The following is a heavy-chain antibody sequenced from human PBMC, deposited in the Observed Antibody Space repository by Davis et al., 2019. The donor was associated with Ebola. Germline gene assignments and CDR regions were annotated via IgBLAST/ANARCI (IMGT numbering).Heavy chain of an antibody. J-gene: IGHJ4*02. D-gene: IGHD3-10*01. V-gene: IGHV3-23*01. Sequence: GESLKISCAVSGVTLSSNYMSWVRQAPGKGLEWVASISGSGGSTYYGDSVKGRFTFSRDNSKNTLYLQMNSLRAEDTAVYYCAKGFVRGTIDYWGQGTLVTVSS. CDR2: ISGSGGST. CDR1: GVTLSSNY. CDR3: AKGFVRGTIDY.